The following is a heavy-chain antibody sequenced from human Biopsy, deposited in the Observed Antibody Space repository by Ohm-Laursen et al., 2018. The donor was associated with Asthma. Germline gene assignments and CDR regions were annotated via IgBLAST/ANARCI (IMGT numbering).Heavy chain of an antibody. CDR1: GDSLGSFLNYA. CDR2: LIPVLGTA. CDR3: ARGYSGTDRIVYYYSGMEV. V-gene: IGHV1-69*13. J-gene: IGHJ6*02. D-gene: IGHD5-12*01. Sequence: GASVKVSCKASGDSLGSFLNYAISWVRQAPRQGLEWMGGLIPVLGTADYAPMFEGRVTITADESTSTAYLELTSLRFEDTAVYYCARGYSGTDRIVYYYSGMEVWGQGTTATVSS.